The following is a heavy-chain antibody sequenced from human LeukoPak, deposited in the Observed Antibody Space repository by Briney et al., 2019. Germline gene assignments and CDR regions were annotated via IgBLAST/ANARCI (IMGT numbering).Heavy chain of an antibody. D-gene: IGHD1-1*01. J-gene: IGHJ3*02. CDR2: FEPEEGEHGET. Sequence: GASVKVSCRVSGYSLSDLSIHWVRHVPGKGLEWMGGFEPEEGEHGETVYAQNFEGRLTLTEDTARDTAYMELVSLTSEDTAVYYCATDRLEIYALHIWGQGTMVTVSS. CDR3: ATDRLEIYALHI. V-gene: IGHV1-24*01. CDR1: GYSLSDLS.